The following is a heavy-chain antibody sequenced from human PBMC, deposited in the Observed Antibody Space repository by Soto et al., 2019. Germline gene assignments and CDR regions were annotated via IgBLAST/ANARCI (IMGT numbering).Heavy chain of an antibody. Sequence: GGSLRLSCAASGFTISTYWMSWVRQAPGKGLEWVANINEDGSETYRVDSVKGRFTFSRDNAKNSLYLQMNSLRAEDTALYYCARYRRTRTEGRGAFDIWGQGTLVTVSS. J-gene: IGHJ3*02. D-gene: IGHD1-1*01. CDR2: INEDGSET. V-gene: IGHV3-7*01. CDR3: ARYRRTRTEGRGAFDI. CDR1: GFTISTYW.